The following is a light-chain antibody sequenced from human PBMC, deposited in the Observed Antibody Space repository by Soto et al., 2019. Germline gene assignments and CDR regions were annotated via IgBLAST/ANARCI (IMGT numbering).Light chain of an antibody. CDR3: QQYGSSGT. CDR2: GAS. CDR1: QSVSNNY. Sequence: IGLTQSPCTLSLSPGERSTLSCIASQSVSNNYLAWYQQKPGQAPRLLIYGASNRATGIPDRFSGSGSGTDFTLTISRLEPEDFAVYYCQQYGSSGTFGQGTKVDIK. J-gene: IGKJ1*01. V-gene: IGKV3-20*01.